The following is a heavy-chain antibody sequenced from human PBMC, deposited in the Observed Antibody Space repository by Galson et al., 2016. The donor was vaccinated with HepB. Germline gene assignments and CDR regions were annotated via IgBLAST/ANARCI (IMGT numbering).Heavy chain of an antibody. V-gene: IGHV3-7*04. D-gene: IGHD6-13*01. CDR1: GFTLSRYW. J-gene: IGHJ4*02. CDR3: AWVVSSSWYVEYFGY. CDR2: IDQDGSEK. Sequence: SLRLSCAASGFTLSRYWMSWVRQAPGKGLEWVANIDQDGSEKHYVDSVKGRFSISRDNAKSTLFLQMKSLRAEDTAVYYCAWVVSSSWYVEYFGYWGQGALVTVSS.